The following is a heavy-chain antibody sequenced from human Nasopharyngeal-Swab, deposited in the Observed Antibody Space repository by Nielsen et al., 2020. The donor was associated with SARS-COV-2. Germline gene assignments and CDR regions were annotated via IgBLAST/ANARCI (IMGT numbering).Heavy chain of an antibody. J-gene: IGHJ4*02. D-gene: IGHD3-22*01. CDR2: ISSSGSTI. CDR1: GFTFSSYE. Sequence: GESLKISCAASGFTFSSYEMNWVRQAPGKGLEWVSYISSSGSTIYYADSVKGRFTISRDNAKNSLYLQMNSLRAEDTAVYYCARGVKEYYYDRSGYYYFDYWGQGTLVTVSS. V-gene: IGHV3-48*03. CDR3: ARGVKEYYYDRSGYYYFDY.